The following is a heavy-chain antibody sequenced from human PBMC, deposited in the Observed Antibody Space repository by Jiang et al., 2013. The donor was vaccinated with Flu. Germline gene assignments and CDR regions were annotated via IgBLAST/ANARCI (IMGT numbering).Heavy chain of an antibody. J-gene: IGHJ3*02. CDR2: IYYSGST. V-gene: IGHV4-59*01. D-gene: IGHD1-7*01. CDR1: GGSISSYY. Sequence: PGLVKPSETLSLTCTVSGGSISSYYWSWIRQPPGKGLEWIGYIYYSGSTNYNPSLKSRVTISVDTSKNQFSLKLSSVTAADTAVYYCARDRTTAPWGAFDIWGQGTMVTVSS. CDR3: ARDRTTAPWGAFDI.